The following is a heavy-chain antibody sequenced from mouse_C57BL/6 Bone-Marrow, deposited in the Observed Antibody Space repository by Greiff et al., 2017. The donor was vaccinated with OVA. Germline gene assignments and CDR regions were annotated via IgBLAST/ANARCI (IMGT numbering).Heavy chain of an antibody. CDR3: ARTIYYYGYYFDY. CDR1: GYAFSSSW. Sequence: VQLQQSGPELVKPGASVKISCKASGYAFSSSWMNWVKQRPGKGLEWIGRIYPGDGDTNYNGKFKGKATLTADKSSSTAYMQLSSLTSEDSAVYFCARTIYYYGYYFDYWGQGTTLTVSS. D-gene: IGHD1-1*01. CDR2: IYPGDGDT. J-gene: IGHJ2*01. V-gene: IGHV1-82*01.